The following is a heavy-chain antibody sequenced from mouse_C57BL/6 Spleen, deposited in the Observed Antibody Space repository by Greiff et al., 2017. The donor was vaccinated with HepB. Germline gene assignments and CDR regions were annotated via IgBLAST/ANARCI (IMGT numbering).Heavy chain of an antibody. J-gene: IGHJ1*03. V-gene: IGHV1-64*01. Sequence: VQLKQPGAELVKPGASVKLSCKASGYTFTSYWMHWVKQRPGQGLEWIGMIHPNSGSTNYNEKFKSKATLTVDKSSSTAYMQLSSLTSEDSAVYYCARDDFHWYFDVWGTGTTVTVSS. CDR3: ARDDFHWYFDV. D-gene: IGHD2-4*01. CDR2: IHPNSGST. CDR1: GYTFTSYW.